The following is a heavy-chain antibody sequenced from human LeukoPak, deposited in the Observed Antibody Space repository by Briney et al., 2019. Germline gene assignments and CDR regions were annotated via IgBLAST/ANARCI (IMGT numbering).Heavy chain of an antibody. D-gene: IGHD3-22*01. V-gene: IGHV4-59*01. CDR3: ARSSPDTYYYNRGNAFDI. CDR1: GFTFSSYA. J-gene: IGHJ3*02. CDR2: IYYSGST. Sequence: GSLRLSCAASGFTFSSYAMSWIRQPPGKGLEWIGYIYYSGSTNYNPSLKSRVTISVDTSKNQFSLKLSSVTAADTAVYYCARSSPDTYYYNRGNAFDIWGQGTMVTVSS.